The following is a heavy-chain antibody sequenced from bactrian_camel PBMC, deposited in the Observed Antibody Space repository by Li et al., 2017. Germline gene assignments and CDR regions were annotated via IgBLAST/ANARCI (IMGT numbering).Heavy chain of an antibody. CDR1: EYTESINC. J-gene: IGHJ4*01. CDR3: ATRRESCADSPFRSESYTY. V-gene: IGHV3S54*01. Sequence: HVQLVESGGGSVQAGGSLRVSCGASEYTESINCMGWYRQSPGKQRERVASIDNGRTLYADSVKGRFTISRDGDTLYLQMDSLKTEDSAMYYCATRRESCADSPFRSESYTYWGQGTQVTVS. CDR2: IDNGRT. D-gene: IGHD1*01.